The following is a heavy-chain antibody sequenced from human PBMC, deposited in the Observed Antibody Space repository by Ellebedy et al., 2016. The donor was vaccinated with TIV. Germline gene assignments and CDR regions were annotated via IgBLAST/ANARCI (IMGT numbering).Heavy chain of an antibody. Sequence: PGGSLRLSCAASGFPFSRYAMHWVRQAPGTGLEWVALISFDGSNIEYADSVKGRFTITRDNSKNTLFLQMDSLRVEDTAVYYCARDMPPLDVWGRGTTVTVSS. J-gene: IGHJ6*04. D-gene: IGHD2-2*01. CDR1: GFPFSRYA. CDR2: ISFDGSNI. CDR3: ARDMPPLDV. V-gene: IGHV3-30*04.